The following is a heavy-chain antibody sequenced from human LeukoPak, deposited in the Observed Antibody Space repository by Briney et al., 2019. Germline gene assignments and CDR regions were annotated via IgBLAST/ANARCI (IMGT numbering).Heavy chain of an antibody. V-gene: IGHV3-23*01. CDR3: AKDPLATVTIFDY. CDR1: GFTFSSYA. J-gene: IGHJ4*02. D-gene: IGHD4-17*01. CDR2: ISGSGGST. Sequence: GGSLRLSRAASGFTFSSYAMSWVRQAPGKGLEWVSAISGSGGSTYYAGSVKGRFTISRDNSKNTLYLQMNSLRAEDTAVYYCAKDPLATVTIFDYWGQGTLVTVSS.